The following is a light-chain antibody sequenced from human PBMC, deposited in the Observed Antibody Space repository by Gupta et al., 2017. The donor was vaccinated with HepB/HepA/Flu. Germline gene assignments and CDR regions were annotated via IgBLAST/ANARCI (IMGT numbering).Light chain of an antibody. Sequence: SAELTQDLAVSVALGQTVRITCQGDSLRSYYASWYQQQPGQAPVLVIYGKNNRPSGIPDRFTGSSSGNTASLTITGAQAEDEADYYCNSRDSSGNHVVFGGGTKLTVL. V-gene: IGLV3-19*01. J-gene: IGLJ2*01. CDR1: SLRSYY. CDR2: GKN. CDR3: NSRDSSGNHVV.